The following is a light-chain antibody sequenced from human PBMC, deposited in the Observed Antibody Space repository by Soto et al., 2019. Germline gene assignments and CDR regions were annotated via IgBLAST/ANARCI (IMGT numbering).Light chain of an antibody. Sequence: DIQMTQSPSTLSASVGDRVTITCRASQSISSWLAWYQQKPGKAPKLLIYKASSLESGVPSRFSGRGSGTEFTLNISSLQPDDFATYYCQQYNSYPLTFGGGTKVEIK. CDR2: KAS. CDR1: QSISSW. CDR3: QQYNSYPLT. J-gene: IGKJ4*01. V-gene: IGKV1-5*03.